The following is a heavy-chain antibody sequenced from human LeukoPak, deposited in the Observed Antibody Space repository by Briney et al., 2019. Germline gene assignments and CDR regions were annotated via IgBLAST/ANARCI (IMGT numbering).Heavy chain of an antibody. CDR3: ARGPGGSALFN. V-gene: IGHV4-39*07. J-gene: IGHJ4*02. Sequence: PSEPLSLTCTVSGGSISSSSYYWAWIRQPPGKGLEWVGSIYYSGTPYYNPSLKSRVTISVHTSKNQFSLKLTSVTAADTAVYYCARGPGGSALFNWGQGTLVTVSS. CDR2: IYYSGTP. CDR1: GGSISSSSYY. D-gene: IGHD4-23*01.